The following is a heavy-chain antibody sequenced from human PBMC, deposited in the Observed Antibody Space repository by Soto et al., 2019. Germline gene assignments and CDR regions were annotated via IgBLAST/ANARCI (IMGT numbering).Heavy chain of an antibody. CDR3: ARIRRWFGELFGYYYYYMDV. V-gene: IGHV4-34*01. Sequence: SETLSLTCAVYGGSFSGYHWSWIRQPPGKGLEWIGEINHSGSTNYNPSLKSRVTISVNTSKNQFSLKLSSVTAADTAVYYCARIRRWFGELFGYYYYYMDVWGQGTTVTVSS. D-gene: IGHD3-10*01. CDR2: INHSGST. J-gene: IGHJ6*03. CDR1: GGSFSGYH.